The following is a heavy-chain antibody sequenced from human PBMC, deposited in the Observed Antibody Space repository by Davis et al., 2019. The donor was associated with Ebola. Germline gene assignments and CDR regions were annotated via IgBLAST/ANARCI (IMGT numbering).Heavy chain of an antibody. CDR3: ASITGDHAFDI. Sequence: SVQVSCKASGYTFTGYDINWVRQATGQGLEWMGWITPFSGNTKYAQKFQDRVTITGDRSMNTAYMELSSLRYEDTAKYYCASITGDHAFDIWGQGTMVTVAS. CDR1: GYTFTGYD. J-gene: IGHJ3*02. D-gene: IGHD1-20*01. V-gene: IGHV1-45*02. CDR2: ITPFSGNT.